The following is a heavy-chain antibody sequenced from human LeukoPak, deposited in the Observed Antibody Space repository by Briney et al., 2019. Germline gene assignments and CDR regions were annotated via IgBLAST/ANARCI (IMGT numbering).Heavy chain of an antibody. CDR3: AREQLITFGGVIVPGDYYYGMGV. J-gene: IGHJ6*02. V-gene: IGHV1-69*13. D-gene: IGHD3-16*02. CDR1: GGTFSSYV. CDR2: IIPIFGTA. Sequence: GASVKVSCKASGGTFSSYVISWVRQAPGQGLEWMGGIIPIFGTANYAQKFQGRVTITADESTSTAYMELSSLRSEDTAVYYCAREQLITFGGVIVPGDYYYGMGVWGQGTTVTVSS.